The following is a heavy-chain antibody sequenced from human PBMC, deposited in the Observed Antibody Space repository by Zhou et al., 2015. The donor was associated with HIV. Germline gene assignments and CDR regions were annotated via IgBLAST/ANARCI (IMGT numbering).Heavy chain of an antibody. V-gene: IGHV1-69*06. CDR2: IIPIFGTA. CDR1: GGTFSSYA. Sequence: QVQLVQSGAEVKKPGSSVKVSCKASGGTFSSYAISWVRQAPGQGLEWMGGIIPIFGTANYAQKFQGRVTITADKSTSTAYMELSSLRSEDTAVYYCARDAWAVVVPAAFYYYYGMDVWGQGTTVTVSS. D-gene: IGHD2-2*01. J-gene: IGHJ6*02. CDR3: ARDAWAVVVPAAFYYYYGMDV.